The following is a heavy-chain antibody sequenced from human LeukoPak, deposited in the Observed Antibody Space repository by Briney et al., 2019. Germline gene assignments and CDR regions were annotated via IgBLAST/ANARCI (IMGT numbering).Heavy chain of an antibody. CDR3: AKLPIMLALNRIEF. CDR2: ISGSSYTT. J-gene: IGHJ4*02. V-gene: IGHV3-23*01. CDR1: GFNFRTYG. Sequence: GGSLRLSCATSGFNFRTYGMSWIRQAPGKGLEWVAGISGSSYTTHYAGSVKGRFTISRDNSKNTLFLQMDNLRVEDTAVYYRAKLPIMLALNRIEFWSQGSLVTVTS. D-gene: IGHD2-8*01.